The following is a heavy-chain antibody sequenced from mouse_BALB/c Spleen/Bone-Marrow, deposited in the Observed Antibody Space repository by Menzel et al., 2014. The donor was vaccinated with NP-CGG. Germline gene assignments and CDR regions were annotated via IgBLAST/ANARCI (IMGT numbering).Heavy chain of an antibody. CDR3: TRFGSAYNWYFDV. J-gene: IGHJ1*01. D-gene: IGHD5-1*01. CDR1: GYSFTIYW. V-gene: IGHV1-5*01. CDR2: IYPGNSDT. Sequence: VQLKESGTVLARPGGSVKMSCKASGYSFTIYWMHWVKQRPGQGLEWIGAIYPGNSDTSYNQKFKGKAKMTAVTSASTAYMELRNLTNEDSAVYYCTRFGSAYNWYFDVWGAGTTVTVSS.